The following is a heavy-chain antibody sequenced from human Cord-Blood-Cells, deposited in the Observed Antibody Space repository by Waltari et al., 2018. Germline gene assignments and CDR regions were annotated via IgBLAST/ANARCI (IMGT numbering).Heavy chain of an antibody. Sequence: ELQLVVSGGGLVQPGGSLRLSCSASGFTFRSYWMSCVRQAPGKGLEWVANIKQDGSEKYYVDSVKGRFTISRDNAKNSLYLQMNSLRAEDTAVYYCARDYSQLGDAFDIWGQGTMVTVSS. J-gene: IGHJ3*02. CDR1: GFTFRSYW. CDR2: IKQDGSEK. V-gene: IGHV3-7*01. CDR3: ARDYSQLGDAFDI. D-gene: IGHD6-13*01.